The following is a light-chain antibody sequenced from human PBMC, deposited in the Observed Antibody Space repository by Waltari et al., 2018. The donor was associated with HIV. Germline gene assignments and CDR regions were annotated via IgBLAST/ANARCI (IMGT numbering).Light chain of an antibody. CDR2: GSS. J-gene: IGKJ2*01. V-gene: IGKV3-15*01. CDR3: QQYSNWPDT. Sequence: EIVMTQSPATLSVSPVEIAPLSCRASQSIGRNLAWYQQKPGQAPRLLIYGSSTRAAGLPARFTGSGSGTDFALTISSLQSEDFAVYYCQQYSNWPDTFGQGTKLEIK. CDR1: QSIGRN.